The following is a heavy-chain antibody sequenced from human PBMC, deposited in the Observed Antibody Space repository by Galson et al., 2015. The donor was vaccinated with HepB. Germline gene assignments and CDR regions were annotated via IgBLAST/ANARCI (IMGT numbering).Heavy chain of an antibody. V-gene: IGHV3-7*03. Sequence: SLRLSCAASGFPFSNYWMNWVRQAPGKGLEWVANINEDGSEKYYVDSVKGRFTISRDNAKNLMYLQMNSLRVEETAVYYCARGSWFDPWGQGTLVAVSS. CDR1: GFPFSNYW. J-gene: IGHJ5*02. CDR3: ARGSWFDP. CDR2: INEDGSEK.